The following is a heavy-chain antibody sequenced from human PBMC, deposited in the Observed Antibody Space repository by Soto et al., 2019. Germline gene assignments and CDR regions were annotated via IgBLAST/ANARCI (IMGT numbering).Heavy chain of an antibody. J-gene: IGHJ3*02. D-gene: IGHD6-6*01. CDR2: IYYSGST. CDR3: ARDRQEYSSSSDAFDI. Sequence: QVQLQESGPGLVKPSQTLSLTCTVSGGSISSGGYYWSWIRQHPGKGLEWIGYIYYSGSTYYNPSLKSRVTISVDTSKNQFSLKLSSVTAADTAVYYCARDRQEYSSSSDAFDIWGQGTMVTVSS. V-gene: IGHV4-31*03. CDR1: GGSISSGGYY.